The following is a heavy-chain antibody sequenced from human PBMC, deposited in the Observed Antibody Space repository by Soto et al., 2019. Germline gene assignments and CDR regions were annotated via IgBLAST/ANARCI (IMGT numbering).Heavy chain of an antibody. D-gene: IGHD1-26*01. V-gene: IGHV1-18*01. Sequence: GASVKVSCKASGYSFDSFGISWVRQAPGQGLEWMGRVNAHNHITKYAQKFQDRVTITRDTSTSTDYLEVRSLRSDDTAVYYCARDLRVGANSDVCDVCGQGTLVTVSS. CDR3: ARDLRVGANSDVCDV. J-gene: IGHJ3*01. CDR2: VNAHNHIT. CDR1: GYSFDSFG.